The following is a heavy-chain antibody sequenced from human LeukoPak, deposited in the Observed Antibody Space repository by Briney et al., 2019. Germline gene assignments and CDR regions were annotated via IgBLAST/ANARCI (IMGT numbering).Heavy chain of an antibody. CDR1: GYSISSGYY. J-gene: IGHJ6*03. Sequence: SETLSLTCTVSGYSISSGYYWGWIRQPPGKGLEWIGSIYHSGSTYYNPSLKSRVTISVDTSKNQFSLKLSSVTAADTAVYYCARDNTNIHPDYGDFLYYYYYMDVWGKGTTVTVSS. D-gene: IGHD4-17*01. CDR2: IYHSGST. CDR3: ARDNTNIHPDYGDFLYYYYYMDV. V-gene: IGHV4-38-2*02.